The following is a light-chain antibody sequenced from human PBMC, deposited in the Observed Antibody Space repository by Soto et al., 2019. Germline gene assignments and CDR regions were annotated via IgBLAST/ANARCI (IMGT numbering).Light chain of an antibody. CDR1: TSNFGSNS. J-gene: IGLJ1*01. CDR3: AAWDDSLNGFYV. Sequence: QSVLTQSPSASGTPGQRITISCSGSTSNFGSNSVNWYQQLPGTAPKVVIYGNNQRPSGVPDRFSGSKSGTSASLAISGLQSEDEADYYCAAWDDSLNGFYVFGTGTKLTVL. CDR2: GNN. V-gene: IGLV1-44*01.